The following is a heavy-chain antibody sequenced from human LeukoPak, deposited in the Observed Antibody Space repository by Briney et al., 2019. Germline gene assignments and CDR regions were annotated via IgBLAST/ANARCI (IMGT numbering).Heavy chain of an antibody. D-gene: IGHD6-19*01. CDR3: TRSDCSSGRCPGFDN. CDR1: GDSVSSNSAA. V-gene: IGHV6-1*01. CDR2: TYYRSKWFI. J-gene: IGHJ4*02. Sequence: SQTFSLTCGISGDSVSSNSAAWNWVRQSPSRGLEWLGRTYYRSKWFINYAPSVKSRIIINPDTPKNQVSLQLNSVTPEDTAVYYCTRSDCSSGRCPGFDNWGQGTLVTVSS.